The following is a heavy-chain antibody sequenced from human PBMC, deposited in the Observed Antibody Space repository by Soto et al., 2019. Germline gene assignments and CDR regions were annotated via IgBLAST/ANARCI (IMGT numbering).Heavy chain of an antibody. V-gene: IGHV4-39*01. CDR2: IYYSGST. J-gene: IGHJ4*02. Sequence: SETLSLTCTVSGGSISSSSYYWGWIRQPPGKGLEWIGSIYYSGSTYYNPSLKSRVTISVDTSKNQFSLKLSSVTAADTAVYYCARRLGVLTGYFFDYWGQGTLVTVSS. CDR3: ARRLGVLTGYFFDY. D-gene: IGHD3-9*01. CDR1: GGSISSSSYY.